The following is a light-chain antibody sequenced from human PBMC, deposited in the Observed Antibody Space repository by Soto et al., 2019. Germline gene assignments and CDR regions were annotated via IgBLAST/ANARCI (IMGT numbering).Light chain of an antibody. CDR2: KAS. CDR3: QQYNSYSWT. V-gene: IGKV1-5*03. J-gene: IGKJ1*01. Sequence: DIPMTQSPSTLSASVGDRVTITCRASQSLNSWLAWFQQKPGKAPRLLIYKASNLESGVPSRFSGSGSETEFTLTISSLQPDDFATYYCQQYNSYSWTFGQGTKVEIK. CDR1: QSLNSW.